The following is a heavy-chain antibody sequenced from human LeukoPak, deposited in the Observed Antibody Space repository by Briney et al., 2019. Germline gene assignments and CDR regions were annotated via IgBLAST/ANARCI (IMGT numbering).Heavy chain of an antibody. CDR3: AKERGYYIGAFDY. CDR2: ISGSGGST. CDR1: GFTFSSYA. D-gene: IGHD3-22*01. J-gene: IGHJ4*02. V-gene: IGHV3-23*01. Sequence: PGGSLRLSCAACGFTFSSYAMSWVRQAPEKGLEWVSAISGSGGSTYYADSVKGRFTISRDNSKNTLYLQMNSLRAEDTAVYYCAKERGYYIGAFDYWGQGTLVTVSS.